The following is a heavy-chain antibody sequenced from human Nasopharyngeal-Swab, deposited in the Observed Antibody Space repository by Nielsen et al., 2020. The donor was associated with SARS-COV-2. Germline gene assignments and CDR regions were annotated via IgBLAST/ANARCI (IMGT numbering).Heavy chain of an antibody. V-gene: IGHV3-9*01. CDR2: IAWNSVVI. CDR3: IKGVDITSRTARAFDI. J-gene: IGHJ3*02. D-gene: IGHD5-12*01. CDR1: GFIFDDYT. Sequence: SMKICCVASGFIFDDYTMHWVRQGPGRAPEWVSGIAWNSVVIGYAESVKGQFTISRANAKNSLYLEMNSLRPEDTALYYCIKGVDITSRTARAFDIWGQGTMVTVSS.